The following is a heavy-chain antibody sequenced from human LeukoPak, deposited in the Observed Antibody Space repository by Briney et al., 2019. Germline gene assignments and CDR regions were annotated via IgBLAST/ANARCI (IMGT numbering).Heavy chain of an antibody. CDR1: GFTVSTNY. Sequence: GGSLRLSCAVSGFTVSTNYMSWVRQAPGKGLEWVSVMYSGGSTYYADSVKGRFTISRHNSKNTLYLEINSLRPDDTAVYYCARGGGDYNPFDYWGQGTLVTVSS. D-gene: IGHD4-17*01. CDR3: ARGGGDYNPFDY. V-gene: IGHV3-53*04. J-gene: IGHJ4*02. CDR2: MYSGGST.